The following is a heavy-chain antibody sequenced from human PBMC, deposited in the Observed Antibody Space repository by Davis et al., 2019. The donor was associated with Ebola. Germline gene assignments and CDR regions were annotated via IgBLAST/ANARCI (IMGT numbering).Heavy chain of an antibody. CDR2: FNPNSGGT. V-gene: IGHV1-2*06. CDR3: ARAQFPTTSDH. CDR1: GYTFTGYY. Sequence: AASVKVSCKASGYTFTGYYMHWVRQAPGQGREWMGRFNPNSGGTNYAQKFQGRVTMTRDTSISTAYMELSRLRSDDTAVYYCARAQFPTTSDHWGQGTLVTVSS. J-gene: IGHJ4*02. D-gene: IGHD1-1*01.